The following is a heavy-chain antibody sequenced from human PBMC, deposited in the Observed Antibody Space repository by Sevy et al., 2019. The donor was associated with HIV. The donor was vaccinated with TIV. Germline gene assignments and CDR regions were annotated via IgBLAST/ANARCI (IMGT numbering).Heavy chain of an antibody. D-gene: IGHD2-2*01. V-gene: IGHV4-34*01. CDR1: GGSFSGYY. Sequence: SETLSLTCAVYGGSFSGYYWSWIRQPPGKGLEWIGEINHSGSTNYNPSLKSRVTISVDTSKNQFSLKLSSVTAADTALYYCARVPTLGSSTSCYNGMDVWGQGTTVTVSS. CDR2: INHSGST. J-gene: IGHJ6*02. CDR3: ARVPTLGSSTSCYNGMDV.